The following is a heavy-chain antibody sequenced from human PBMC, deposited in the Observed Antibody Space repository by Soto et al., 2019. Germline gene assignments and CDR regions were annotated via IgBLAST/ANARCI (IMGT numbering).Heavy chain of an antibody. Sequence: QVQLQESGPGLVKPSETLSLTCTVSGGSISGGSISSYYWSWIRQPPGKGLEWIGYIYYTGSTNYNPSLKSRVTISVDTSKNQFSLKLSSVTAADTAVYYCARHGIGSYFHYWGQGTLVTVSS. J-gene: IGHJ4*02. CDR1: GGSISGGSISSYY. CDR3: ARHGIGSYFHY. D-gene: IGHD1-26*01. V-gene: IGHV4-59*08. CDR2: IYYTGST.